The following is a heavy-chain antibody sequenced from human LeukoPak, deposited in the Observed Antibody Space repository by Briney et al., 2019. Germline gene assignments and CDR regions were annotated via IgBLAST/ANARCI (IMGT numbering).Heavy chain of an antibody. CDR1: GLIVSGNY. V-gene: IGHV3-53*01. D-gene: IGHD3/OR15-3a*01. CDR2: FYKGGSI. Sequence: GGSLRLSCAASGLIVSGNYMSWVRQAPGKGLEWVSVFYKGGSIYYADSVRGRFTISRDDSRNTIYLQMNGLRAEDTAIYYCARGNGYNFWDYWGQGTLVTVSS. J-gene: IGHJ4*02. CDR3: ARGNGYNFWDY.